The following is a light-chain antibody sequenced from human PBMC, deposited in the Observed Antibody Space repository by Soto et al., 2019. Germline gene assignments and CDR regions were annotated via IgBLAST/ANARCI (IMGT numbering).Light chain of an antibody. CDR3: SSFTTSDTYV. CDR1: SSDVGFYNS. J-gene: IGLJ1*01. Sequence: QSALTQPASVSGSPGQSIAISCTGTSSDVGFYNSVSWYQQRPGTAPQLMIYGVTNRPFGVSNRFSGSKSGNTASLTISGLQAEDEADYYCSSFTTSDTYVFGTGTKLTVL. CDR2: GVT. V-gene: IGLV2-14*03.